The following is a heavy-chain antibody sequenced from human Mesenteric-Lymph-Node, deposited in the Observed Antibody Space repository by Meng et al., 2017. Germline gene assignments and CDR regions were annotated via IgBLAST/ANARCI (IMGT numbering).Heavy chain of an antibody. V-gene: IGHV4-31*03. Sequence: PLWESVPGLLQPPQTLSPTCPISGGPIGSSGYYWSWIRQHPGKGLEWIGYIYYTGSTFYNPSLKSRVTISVDTSKNQFSLKLISATAADTAVYYCAREAGRDGYATPKFDYWGQGTLVTVSS. CDR3: AREAGRDGYATPKFDY. CDR2: IYYTGST. D-gene: IGHD5-24*01. CDR1: GGPIGSSGYY. J-gene: IGHJ4*02.